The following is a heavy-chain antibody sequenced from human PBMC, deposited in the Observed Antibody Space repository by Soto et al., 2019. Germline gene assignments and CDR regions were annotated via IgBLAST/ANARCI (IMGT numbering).Heavy chain of an antibody. V-gene: IGHV4-39*01. J-gene: IGHJ4*02. Sequence: VTGDSINNRSYYWGWIRQPPGKGLEWIGSIYYSGSTYNNPSLKSRVSMSVDTSKNQFSLKLRSVTAADTALYYCARQRTSVVTQAYFDSWGQGSLVTVSS. CDR3: ARQRTSVVTQAYFDS. D-gene: IGHD2-21*02. CDR1: GDSINNRSYY. CDR2: IYYSGST.